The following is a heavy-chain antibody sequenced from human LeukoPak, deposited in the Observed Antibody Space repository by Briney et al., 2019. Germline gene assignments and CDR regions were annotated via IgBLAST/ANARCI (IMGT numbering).Heavy chain of an antibody. CDR2: TSGDNVNT. CDR1: GYTFINYG. V-gene: IGHV1-18*01. Sequence: GASVKVSCKASGYTFINYGISWVRQARGQGLEWMGWTSGDNVNTYYAQKFLGRVIMTTDISTTTAYMELRSLRPDDTAVYYCVXXWEWKAARNLFDPWGQGTRVTVSS. CDR3: VXXWEWKAARNLFDP. J-gene: IGHJ5*02. D-gene: IGHD6-6*01.